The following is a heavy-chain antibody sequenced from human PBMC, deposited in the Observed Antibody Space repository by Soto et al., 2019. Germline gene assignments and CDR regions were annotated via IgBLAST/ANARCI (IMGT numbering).Heavy chain of an antibody. J-gene: IGHJ3*02. CDR2: IRSKANNYAT. CDR1: GFTFSGSA. V-gene: IGHV3-73*01. CDR3: ARDHGIVATSGGDDAFDI. D-gene: IGHD5-12*01. Sequence: AGGSLRLSCAASGFTFSGSAIHWVRQASGKGLEWVGRIRSKANNYATAYAASVKGRFTISRDNSKNTLYLQMNSLRAEDTAVYYCARDHGIVATSGGDDAFDIWGQGTMVTVSS.